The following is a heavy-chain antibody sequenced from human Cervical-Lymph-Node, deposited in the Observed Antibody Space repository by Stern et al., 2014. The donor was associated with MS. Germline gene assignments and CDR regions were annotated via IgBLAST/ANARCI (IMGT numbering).Heavy chain of an antibody. J-gene: IGHJ5*02. CDR3: VGPDFHL. CDR1: GGTFSSTG. V-gene: IGHV1-69*01. CDR2: IIPIFGP. D-gene: IGHD3/OR15-3a*01. Sequence: MQLLESGAEVKRPGSSVRVSCEVFGGTFSSTGINWVRQAPGRGLEWVGGIIPIFGPKYAPEFLGTVTISADESASTAYLDLRSLISADTAVFYCVGPDFHLWGQGTLVTVSS.